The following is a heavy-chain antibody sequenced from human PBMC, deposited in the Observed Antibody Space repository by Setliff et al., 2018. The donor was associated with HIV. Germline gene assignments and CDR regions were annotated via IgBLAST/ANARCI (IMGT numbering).Heavy chain of an antibody. CDR2: INHSGGT. CDR1: GGSISLHY. J-gene: IGHJ6*03. V-gene: IGHV4-34*01. CDR3: ARGFSGQYSFTGYMDV. Sequence: SETLSLTCTVSGGSISLHYYTWIRQSPLRGLEWIGEINHSGGTKYNPSLKSRVTISVDPSKKQFSLKVNSVTAADTAVYYCARGFSGQYSFTGYMDVWGKGATVTVSS. D-gene: IGHD2-15*01.